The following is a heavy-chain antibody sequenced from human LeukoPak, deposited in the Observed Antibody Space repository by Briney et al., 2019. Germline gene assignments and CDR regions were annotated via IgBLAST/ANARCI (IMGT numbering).Heavy chain of an antibody. D-gene: IGHD1-26*01. CDR3: AGGGSGSYYYYYYMDV. J-gene: IGHJ6*03. V-gene: IGHV3-11*04. CDR2: ISRSGSTK. CDR1: GFTFSDYN. Sequence: GGSLRLSCAASGFTFSDYNMRWIRQAPGKGLEWVSSISRSGSTKYYADSVKGRFTISRDNAKNSLFLQMNSLRAEDTAVYYCAGGGSGSYYYYYYMDVWGKGTTVTVSS.